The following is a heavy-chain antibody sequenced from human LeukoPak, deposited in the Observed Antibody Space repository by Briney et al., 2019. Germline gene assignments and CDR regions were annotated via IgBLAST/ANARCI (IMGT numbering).Heavy chain of an antibody. D-gene: IGHD3-22*01. V-gene: IGHV3-7*01. J-gene: IGHJ4*02. CDR2: IKQDGSEE. CDR3: ARDSLTYYYDSSGPTDY. CDR1: GFTFSSYW. Sequence: GGSLRLSCAASGFTFSSYWMSWVRQAPGKGLEWVANIKQDGSEEYYVDSVKGRFTISRDNAKNSLYLQMNSLRAEDTAVYYCARDSLTYYYDSSGPTDYWGQGTLVTVSP.